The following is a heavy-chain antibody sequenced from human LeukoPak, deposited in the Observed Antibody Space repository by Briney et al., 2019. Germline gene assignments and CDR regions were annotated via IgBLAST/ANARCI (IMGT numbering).Heavy chain of an antibody. CDR2: ISSSSSYI. CDR1: GFTFSSYS. J-gene: IGHJ4*02. Sequence: GGYLRLSCAASGFTFSSYSMNWVRQAPGKGLEWVSSISSSSSYIYYADSVKGRFTISRDNAKNSLYLQMNSLRAEDTAVYYCARGDSGSLTYYFDYWGQGTLVTVSS. CDR3: ARGDSGSLTYYFDY. D-gene: IGHD1-26*01. V-gene: IGHV3-21*01.